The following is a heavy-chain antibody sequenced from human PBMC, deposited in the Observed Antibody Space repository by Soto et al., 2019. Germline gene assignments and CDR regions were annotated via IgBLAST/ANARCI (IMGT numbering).Heavy chain of an antibody. CDR3: ARDKITGPSDY. D-gene: IGHD2-8*02. V-gene: IGHV4-34*01. Sequence: SETLSLTCAVYGGSFGGYYWTWIRQPPGTGLEWIGEINHSGSTNYNPSLKSRVTISVDTSKNQFSLKLTSVTAADTAVYYCARDKITGPSDYWGQGTLVTVSS. CDR1: GGSFGGYY. J-gene: IGHJ4*02. CDR2: INHSGST.